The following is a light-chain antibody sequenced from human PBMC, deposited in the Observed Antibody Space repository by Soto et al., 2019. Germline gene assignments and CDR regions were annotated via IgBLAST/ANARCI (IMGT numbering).Light chain of an antibody. CDR2: KVS. CDR1: QSLVHSDGNTY. V-gene: IGKV2-30*02. J-gene: IGKJ2*01. CDR3: IQGTHWPPYT. Sequence: DVVMTQSPLSLPVTLGQPASISCRSSQSLVHSDGNTYLNWFHQRPGQSPRRLIYKVSNRDSGVPDRFSGSGSYTDFTLKISGVEAEDVGVYYCIQGTHWPPYTFGQGTKLEIK.